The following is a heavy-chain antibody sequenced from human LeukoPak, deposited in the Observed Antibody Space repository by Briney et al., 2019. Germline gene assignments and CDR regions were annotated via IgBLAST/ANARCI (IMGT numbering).Heavy chain of an antibody. J-gene: IGHJ4*02. Sequence: SGGSLRLSCAASGFTFSDYYMSWIRQVPGKGLEWVSYISGSSSYTNYADSVKGRFTISKDNANNSLYLQMNSLRAEDTAVYYCTRITVVAGNTYLADYWGQGTLVTVSS. V-gene: IGHV3-11*03. CDR2: ISGSSSYT. CDR1: GFTFSDYY. D-gene: IGHD6-19*01. CDR3: TRITVVAGNTYLADY.